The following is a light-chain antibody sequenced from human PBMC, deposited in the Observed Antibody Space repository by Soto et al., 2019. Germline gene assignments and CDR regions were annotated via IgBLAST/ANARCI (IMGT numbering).Light chain of an antibody. J-gene: IGKJ2*01. CDR1: QSVSSSY. Sequence: EIVLTQSPGTLSLSPGERATLSCRASQSVSSSYFAWYQQKPGQAPRLLIYSASSRATGIPDRFSGSGSGTDFTLTIRRLEPEDFAVYYCQQYGSSLYTFGQGTKLEIK. V-gene: IGKV3-20*01. CDR2: SAS. CDR3: QQYGSSLYT.